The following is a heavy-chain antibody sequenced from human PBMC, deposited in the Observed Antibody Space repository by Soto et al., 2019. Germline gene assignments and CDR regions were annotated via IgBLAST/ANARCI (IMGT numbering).Heavy chain of an antibody. CDR2: IIANNGKA. CDR1: GGAFSSRT. D-gene: IGHD6-6*01. Sequence: ASVNVSCKTPGGAFSSRTHSWMRQAPGQGLEWMGWIIANNGKANSTQRLQGRVTMTTDTSTSTAYMELRGLRSDDTAVYYCARVRQLVGYFYYYMDVWGKGTTVTVSS. J-gene: IGHJ6*03. V-gene: IGHV1-18*01. CDR3: ARVRQLVGYFYYYMDV.